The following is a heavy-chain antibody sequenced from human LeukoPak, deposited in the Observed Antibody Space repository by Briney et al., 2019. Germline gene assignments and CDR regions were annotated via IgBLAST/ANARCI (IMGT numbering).Heavy chain of an antibody. V-gene: IGHV4-61*02. CDR1: GGSITGGTYY. D-gene: IGHD3-22*01. CDR3: ARGPYKYDGSGAFDI. CDR2: IYTSGST. Sequence: KASETLSLTCTVSGGSITGGTYYWSWIRQPAGKGLEWIVRIYTSGSTNYNPSLKSRVTISVDTSKNHFSLKLNSVTAADTAVYYCARGPYKYDGSGAFDIWGQGTMVTVSS. J-gene: IGHJ3*02.